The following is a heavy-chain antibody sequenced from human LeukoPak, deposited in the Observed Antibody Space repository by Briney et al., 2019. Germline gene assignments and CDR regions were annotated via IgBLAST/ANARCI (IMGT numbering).Heavy chain of an antibody. CDR2: IFYSGST. V-gene: IGHV4-31*03. CDR3: ARGVSGDYLKIDY. Sequence: SQTLSLTCTVSGGSINSGGYYWSWIRQHPGKGLEWIGYIFYSGSTYYNPSLKSRVTISVDTSKNQFSLKLSSVTAADTAVYYCARGVSGDYLKIDYWGQGTLVTVSS. J-gene: IGHJ4*02. CDR1: GGSINSGGYY. D-gene: IGHD4-17*01.